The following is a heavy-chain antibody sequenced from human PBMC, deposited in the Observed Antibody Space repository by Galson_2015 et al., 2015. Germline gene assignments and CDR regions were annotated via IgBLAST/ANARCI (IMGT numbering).Heavy chain of an antibody. D-gene: IGHD5-18*01. CDR2: IIPIFGTA. V-gene: IGHV1-69*13. CDR3: ARGSHEVYSYGPMARYYYYYYYMDV. Sequence: SVKVSCKASGGTFSSYAISWVRQAPGQGLEWMGGIIPIFGTANYAQKFQGRVTITADESTSTAYMELSSLRSEDTAVYYCARGSHEVYSYGPMARYYYYYYYMDVWGKGTTVTVSS. J-gene: IGHJ6*03. CDR1: GGTFSSYA.